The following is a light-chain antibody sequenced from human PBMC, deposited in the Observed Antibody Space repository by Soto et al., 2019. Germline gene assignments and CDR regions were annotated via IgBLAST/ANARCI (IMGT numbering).Light chain of an antibody. V-gene: IGKV1-8*01. CDR2: AAS. CDR3: QQYYSYPWT. CDR1: QGISSY. Sequence: AIRMTQSPSSLSASTGDRVTITCRASQGISSYLAWYQQKPGKAPKLLIYAASTLQSGVPSRFSGSGSGTDFTLTISCLQPEDVATYYGQQYYSYPWTFGQGTKVEIK. J-gene: IGKJ1*01.